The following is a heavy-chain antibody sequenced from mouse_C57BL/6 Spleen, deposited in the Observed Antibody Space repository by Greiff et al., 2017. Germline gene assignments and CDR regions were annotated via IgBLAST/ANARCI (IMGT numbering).Heavy chain of an antibody. CDR1: GYTFTSYW. CDR2: IDPSDSYT. V-gene: IGHV1-69*01. J-gene: IGHJ1*03. Sequence: QVQLQQPGAELVMPGASVKLSCKASGYTFTSYWMHWVKQRPGPGLEWIGEIDPSDSYTNYNQKFKGKSTLTVDKSSSTAYMQLSSLTSEDSAVYYCARSDQLGYWYFDVWGTGTTVTVSS. D-gene: IGHD4-1*02. CDR3: ARSDQLGYWYFDV.